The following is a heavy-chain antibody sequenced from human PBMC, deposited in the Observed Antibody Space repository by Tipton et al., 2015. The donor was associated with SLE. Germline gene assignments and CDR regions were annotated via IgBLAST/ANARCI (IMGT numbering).Heavy chain of an antibody. Sequence: SLRLSCAASGFTFDDYAMHWVRQAPGKGLEWVSGISWNSGSIGYADSVKGRFTISRDNAKNSLYLQMSSLRAEDTALYYCAKGPYSSYYYYMDVWGKGTTVTVSS. J-gene: IGHJ6*03. CDR2: ISWNSGSI. D-gene: IGHD6-19*01. V-gene: IGHV3-9*01. CDR3: AKGPYSSYYYYMDV. CDR1: GFTFDDYA.